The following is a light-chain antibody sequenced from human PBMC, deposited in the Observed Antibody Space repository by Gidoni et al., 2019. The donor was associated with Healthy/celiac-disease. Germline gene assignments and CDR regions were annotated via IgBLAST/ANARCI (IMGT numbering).Light chain of an antibody. Sequence: DIQMNQSPSTLSASVGDRVTLTCRASKSISSWLAWYQQKPGKAPKLLIYKASSLESGVPSRFSGSGSGTEFTLTISSLQPDDFATYYCQQYNSYPWTFGQGTKVEIK. CDR3: QQYNSYPWT. CDR1: KSISSW. J-gene: IGKJ1*01. CDR2: KAS. V-gene: IGKV1-5*03.